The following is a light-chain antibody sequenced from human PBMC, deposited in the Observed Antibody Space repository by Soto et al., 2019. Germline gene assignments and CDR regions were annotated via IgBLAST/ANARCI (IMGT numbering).Light chain of an antibody. CDR1: QSVSSN. Sequence: EIVMTQSPATLSVSPGERATLSCRASQSVSSNLAWYKQKPGQAPRRLIYGASTRATGIPARFSGSGSGTEFTLTISSLQSEDFAVYYCQQYNNWPQTFGQGTKVEIK. CDR3: QQYNNWPQT. CDR2: GAS. V-gene: IGKV3-15*01. J-gene: IGKJ1*01.